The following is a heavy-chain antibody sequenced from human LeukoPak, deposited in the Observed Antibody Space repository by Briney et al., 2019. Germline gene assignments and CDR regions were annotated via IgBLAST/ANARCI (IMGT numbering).Heavy chain of an antibody. Sequence: SETLSLTCTVSGGSISTSSYYWGWIRQPPGKGLEWIGSIYYTGSTYYNPSLNSRVTVSVNTSKNQFSLKLSSVTAADTAMYYCASRTRFGELRFDYWGQGTLVTVSS. CDR2: IYYTGST. J-gene: IGHJ4*02. CDR3: ASRTRFGELRFDY. V-gene: IGHV4-39*01. CDR1: GGSISTSSYY. D-gene: IGHD3-10*01.